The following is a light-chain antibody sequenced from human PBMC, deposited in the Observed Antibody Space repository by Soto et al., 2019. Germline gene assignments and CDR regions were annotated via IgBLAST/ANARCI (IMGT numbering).Light chain of an antibody. Sequence: NFMLTQPHSVSESPGKTVTLSCTRSSGSIASNYVQWYQRRPGSAPTTVIYEDDQRPSGVPDRFSGSIDSSSNSASLTISGLRTEDEADYYCQSSDSTTGVFGGGTQLTVL. V-gene: IGLV6-57*04. CDR2: EDD. CDR1: SGSIASNY. CDR3: QSSDSTTGV. J-gene: IGLJ3*02.